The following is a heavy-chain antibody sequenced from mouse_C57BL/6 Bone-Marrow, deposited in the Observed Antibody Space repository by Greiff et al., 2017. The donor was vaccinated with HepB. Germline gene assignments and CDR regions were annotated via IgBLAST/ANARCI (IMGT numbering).Heavy chain of an antibody. V-gene: IGHV5-6*02. D-gene: IGHD2-1*01. J-gene: IGHJ4*01. Sequence: DVKLVESGGDLVKPGGSLKLSCAASGFTFSSYGMSWVRQTPDKRLEWVATISSGGSYTYYPDSVKGRFTISRDNAKNTLYLQMSSLKSEDTAMYYCARHGGNFYAMDYWGQGTSVTVSS. CDR3: ARHGGNFYAMDY. CDR2: ISSGGSYT. CDR1: GFTFSSYG.